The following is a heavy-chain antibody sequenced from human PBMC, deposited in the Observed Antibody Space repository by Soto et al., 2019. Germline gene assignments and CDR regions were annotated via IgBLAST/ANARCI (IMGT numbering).Heavy chain of an antibody. V-gene: IGHV3-23*01. CDR3: AKVPSVVPAAEGYYYCYGMDV. D-gene: IGHD2-2*01. J-gene: IGHJ6*02. CDR1: GFTFSSYA. CDR2: INCGGGST. Sequence: EVQLLESGGGLVQPGGSLRLSCAASGFTFSSYAMSWVRQAPGKGLEWVSAINCGGGSTYYADSVKGRFTISRDNSKNKLYLQINSLRAEDKAVYYCAKVPSVVPAAEGYYYCYGMDVWGQGTTVTVSS.